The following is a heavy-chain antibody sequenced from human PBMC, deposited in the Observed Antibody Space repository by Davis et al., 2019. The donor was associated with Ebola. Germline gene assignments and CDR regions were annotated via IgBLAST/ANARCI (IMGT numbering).Heavy chain of an antibody. CDR2: INPSGGST. J-gene: IGHJ5*02. Sequence: ASVKVSCKASGYTFTSYYMHWVRQAPGQGLEWMGIINPSGGSTSYAQKFQGRVTMTRDTSTSTVYMELSSLRSEDTAVYYCAEGGIAAAGTVYWFDPWGQGTLVAVSS. V-gene: IGHV1-46*01. D-gene: IGHD6-13*01. CDR1: GYTFTSYY. CDR3: AEGGIAAAGTVYWFDP.